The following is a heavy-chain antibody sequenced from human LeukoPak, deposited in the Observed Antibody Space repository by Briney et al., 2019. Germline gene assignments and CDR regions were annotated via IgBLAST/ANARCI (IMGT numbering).Heavy chain of an antibody. CDR3: ARGPYGGNFYYYYYGMDV. V-gene: IGHV4-4*07. J-gene: IGHJ6*02. CDR1: GASISSYY. CDR2: IYTSGST. D-gene: IGHD4-23*01. Sequence: TSETLSLTCTVSGASISSYYCSWLRQPAEKGLWLIGIIYTSGSTNYNPSLKSRVTMSVDTSKNQFSLKLSSVTAADTAVYYCARGPYGGNFYYYYYGMDVWGQGTTVTVSS.